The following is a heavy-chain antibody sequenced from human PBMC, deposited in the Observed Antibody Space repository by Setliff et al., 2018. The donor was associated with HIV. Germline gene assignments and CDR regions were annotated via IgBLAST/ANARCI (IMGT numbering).Heavy chain of an antibody. CDR1: GDSMSPYY. Sequence: SETLSLTCSVFGDSMSPYYWSWIRQSASKGLEWIGRIYPSGGTIYNPSLRSRVTLSVDKSNNPVSLKLTSVTAADTAIYYCARDPNYMDVWGQGTTVTVSS. CDR2: IYPSGGT. J-gene: IGHJ6*02. V-gene: IGHV4-4*07. CDR3: ARDPNYMDV.